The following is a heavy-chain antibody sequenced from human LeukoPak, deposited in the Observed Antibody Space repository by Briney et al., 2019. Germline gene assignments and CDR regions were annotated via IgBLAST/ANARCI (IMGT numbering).Heavy chain of an antibody. CDR3: ARDGRMATTDTEQFDY. J-gene: IGHJ4*02. CDR1: GFTISTVW. D-gene: IGHD5-24*01. CDR2: IKQDGSDK. Sequence: GGSLRLSCAASGFTISTVWMSGSRQAPGKGLELVTNIKQDGSDKYFVDSVKGRFPISRDNAKNSLYLQMNSLRAEDTAVYYCARDGRMATTDTEQFDYWGQGTLVTVSS. V-gene: IGHV3-7*01.